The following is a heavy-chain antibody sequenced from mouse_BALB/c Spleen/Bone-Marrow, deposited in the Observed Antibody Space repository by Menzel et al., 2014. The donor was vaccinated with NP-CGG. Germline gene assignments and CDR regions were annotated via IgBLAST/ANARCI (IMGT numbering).Heavy chain of an antibody. Sequence: EVQLVESGAELVKPGASVKLSCTASGFNIKDAYMHWVKQRPAQGLEWFGRIAPANGNTEYDPKFLDKATITADTSSNTAYLQLSSLTSEDTAVYYCARSPGEVNYWGQGTLVTVSA. CDR2: IAPANGNT. J-gene: IGHJ3*01. D-gene: IGHD1-3*01. CDR1: GFNIKDAY. V-gene: IGHV14-3*02. CDR3: ARSPGEVNY.